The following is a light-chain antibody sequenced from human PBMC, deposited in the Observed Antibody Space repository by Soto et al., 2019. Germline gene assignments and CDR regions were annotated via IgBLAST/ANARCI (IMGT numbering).Light chain of an antibody. J-gene: IGKJ1*01. CDR2: EAS. V-gene: IGKV1-5*03. CDR3: HQYKTYPT. Sequence: DIQMTQSPSTLSASVGDRVTITCRASQSVSRWLAWYQHKPGKAPKLLIYEASTLKSGVPSRFGGGGSGTDFTLTISSLQADDFATYYFHQYKTYPTFGQGTKVEIK. CDR1: QSVSRW.